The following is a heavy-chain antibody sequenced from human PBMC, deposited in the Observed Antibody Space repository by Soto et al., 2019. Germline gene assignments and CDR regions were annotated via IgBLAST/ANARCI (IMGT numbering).Heavy chain of an antibody. CDR2: ISAYNGNT. D-gene: IGHD2-15*01. V-gene: IGHV1-18*01. CDR1: GDTFTSYG. CDR3: ARDTLPYCSGGSCYGPADY. J-gene: IGHJ4*02. Sequence: ASVQISTKAPGDTFTSYGISCMRQAPGQVLEAMGWISAYNGNTNYAQKLQGRVTMTPDTSTSTAYMELRSLRSDDTAVYYCARDTLPYCSGGSCYGPADYWGQGTLVTVSS.